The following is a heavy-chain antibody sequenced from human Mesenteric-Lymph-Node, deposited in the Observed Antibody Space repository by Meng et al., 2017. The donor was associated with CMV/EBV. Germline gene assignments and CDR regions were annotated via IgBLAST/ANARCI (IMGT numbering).Heavy chain of an antibody. CDR3: ARDSPSGYSGYGYYYYGMDV. CDR1: GFTFSSYE. D-gene: IGHD5-12*01. V-gene: IGHV3-48*03. J-gene: IGHJ6*02. CDR2: ISSGSSTI. Sequence: GESLKISCAASGFTFSSYEMNWVRQAPGKGLEWVSYISSGSSTIYYADSVKGRFTISRDNAKNSLYLQMNSLRAEDTALYYCARDSPSGYSGYGYYYYGMDVWGQGTTVTVSS.